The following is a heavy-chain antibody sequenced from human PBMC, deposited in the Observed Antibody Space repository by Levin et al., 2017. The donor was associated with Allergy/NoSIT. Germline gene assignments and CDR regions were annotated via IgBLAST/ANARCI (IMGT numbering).Heavy chain of an antibody. CDR2: IYHSGST. D-gene: IGHD1-7*01. CDR1: GGSISSSNW. J-gene: IGHJ4*02. CDR3: ARRTGTKRGLVDY. V-gene: IGHV4-4*02. Sequence: KASETLSLTCAVSGGSISSSNWWSWVRQPPGKGLEWIGEIYHSGSTNYNPSLKSRVTISVDKSKNQFSLKLSSVTAADTAVYYCARRTGTKRGLVDYWGQGTLVTVSS.